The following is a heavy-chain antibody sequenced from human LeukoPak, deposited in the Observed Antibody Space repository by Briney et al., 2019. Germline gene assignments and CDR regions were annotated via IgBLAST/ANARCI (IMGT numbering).Heavy chain of an antibody. Sequence: GGSLRLSCAASGFTFSSYGMHWVRQAPGKGLEWVAVISYDGSNKYYADSVKGRFTISRDNSKNTLYLRMNSLRAEDTAVYYCAKDSYSSGWFDYWGQGTLVTVSS. D-gene: IGHD6-19*01. CDR1: GFTFSSYG. CDR2: ISYDGSNK. CDR3: AKDSYSSGWFDY. J-gene: IGHJ4*02. V-gene: IGHV3-30*18.